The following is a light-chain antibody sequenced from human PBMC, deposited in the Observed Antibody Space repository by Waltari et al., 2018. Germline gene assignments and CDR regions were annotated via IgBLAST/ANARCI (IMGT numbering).Light chain of an antibody. CDR2: DAS. V-gene: IGKV1-NL1*01. CDR1: QVIRNS. CDR3: QQFYTTPLT. J-gene: IGKJ4*01. Sequence: DIQMTQSPSSLSASVGDRVTITCRASQVIRNSLAWYQQKPGRAPKLLIYDASRLQSGVPSRFSGSGSGTDFTLTISRLQPEDFATIYCQQFYTTPLTFGGGTKVEIK.